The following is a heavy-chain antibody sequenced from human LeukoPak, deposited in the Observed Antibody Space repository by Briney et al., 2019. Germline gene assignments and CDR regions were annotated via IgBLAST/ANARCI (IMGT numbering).Heavy chain of an antibody. D-gene: IGHD6-19*01. CDR3: ASGGYTVAGKKRKGYFDY. CDR2: INPNSGGT. Sequence: ASVKVSCKASGYTFTGYYMHWVRQAPGQGLEWMGWINPNSGGTNYAQKFQGRVTMTRDTSISTAYMELSRLRFDDTAVYYCASGGYTVAGKKRKGYFDYWGQGTLVTVSS. CDR1: GYTFTGYY. J-gene: IGHJ4*02. V-gene: IGHV1-2*02.